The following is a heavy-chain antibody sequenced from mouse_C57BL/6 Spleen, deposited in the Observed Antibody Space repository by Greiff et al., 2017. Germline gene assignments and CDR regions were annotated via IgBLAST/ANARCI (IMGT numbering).Heavy chain of an antibody. CDR2: IDPSDSYT. CDR1: GYTFTSYW. V-gene: IGHV1-69*01. Sequence: VQLQQPGAELVMPGASVKLSCKASGYTFTSYWMHWVKQRPGQGLEWIGEIDPSDSYTNYNQKFKGKSTLTVDKSSSTAYMQLSSLTSEDSAVFYGARGGTTVVASHFDYGGQGTTLTVSS. D-gene: IGHD1-1*01. CDR3: ARGGTTVVASHFDY. J-gene: IGHJ2*01.